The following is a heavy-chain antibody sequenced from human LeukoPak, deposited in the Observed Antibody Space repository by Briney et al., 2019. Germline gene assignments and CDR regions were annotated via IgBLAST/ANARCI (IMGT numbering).Heavy chain of an antibody. CDR1: GYTFTGYY. D-gene: IGHD3-22*01. CDR3: ARDLGYYDRLDQFDC. J-gene: IGHJ4*02. CDR2: INTNSGGT. V-gene: IGHV1-2*02. Sequence: ASVKVSCKASGYTFTGYYIHWVRQAPGQGLEWMRWINTNSGGTNSAQQFQGRVTLTRDTSISTAYMELSRLRSDDTAVYYCARDLGYYDRLDQFDCWGQGTLVTVFS.